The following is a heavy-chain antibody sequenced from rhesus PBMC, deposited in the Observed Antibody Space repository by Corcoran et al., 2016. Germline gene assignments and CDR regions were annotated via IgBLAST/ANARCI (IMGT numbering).Heavy chain of an antibody. J-gene: IGHJ2*01. D-gene: IGHD2-21*01. CDR2: ISGSSGST. V-gene: IGHV4-65*01. CDR3: ARGVVNFNWYFDL. Sequence: QVQLQESGPGLVKPSETLSLTCAVSGGSVSSSNWWSWIRQPPGKGLEWIGYISGSSGSTYYNPSLKSRVTISTDTSKNQFSLKLSSVTAADTAVYYCARGVVNFNWYFDLWGPGTPITISS. CDR1: GGSVSSSNW.